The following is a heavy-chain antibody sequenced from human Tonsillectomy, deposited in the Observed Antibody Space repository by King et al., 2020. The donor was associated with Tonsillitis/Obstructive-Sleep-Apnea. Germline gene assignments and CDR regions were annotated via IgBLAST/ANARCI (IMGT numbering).Heavy chain of an antibody. CDR2: IKSTTDGGTT. CDR3: TTRKGDYYYYGMDV. J-gene: IGHJ6*02. Sequence: VQLVESGGGLVKPGGSLRLSCAASGFIFSKAWMNWVRQAPGKGLEWVGRIKSTTDGGTTDYAAPVKGRLTISRDDSRNTLYLQLNSLKTEDTAVYYCTTRKGDYYYYGMDVWGQGPTVTVSS. V-gene: IGHV3-15*07. CDR1: GFIFSKAW.